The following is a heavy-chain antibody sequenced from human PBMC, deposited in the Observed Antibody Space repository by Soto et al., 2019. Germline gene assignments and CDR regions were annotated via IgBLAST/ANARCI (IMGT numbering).Heavy chain of an antibody. CDR1: GGSVSSGSYY. Sequence: PSETLSLTCTVSGGSVSSGSYYWSWIRQPPGKGLEWIGYIYYSGSTNYNPSLKSRVTTSVDTSKNQFSLKLSSVTAADTAVYYCAREGGYSYGLYYYYGMDVWGQGTTVTVSS. D-gene: IGHD5-18*01. J-gene: IGHJ6*02. CDR3: AREGGYSYGLYYYYGMDV. V-gene: IGHV4-61*01. CDR2: IYYSGST.